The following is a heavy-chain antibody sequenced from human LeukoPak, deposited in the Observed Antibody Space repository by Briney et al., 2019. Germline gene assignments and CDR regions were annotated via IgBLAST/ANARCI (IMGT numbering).Heavy chain of an antibody. CDR2: ISAYNGNT. J-gene: IGHJ6*03. CDR3: ARDFVRITMVRGATAYYMDV. CDR1: GYTFTSYG. V-gene: IGHV1-18*01. D-gene: IGHD3-10*01. Sequence: GASVKVSCKASGYTFTSYGISWARQAPGQGLEWMGWISAYNGNTNYAQKFQGRVTMTRDTSISTAYMELSRLRSDDTAVYYCARDFVRITMVRGATAYYMDVWGKGTTVTISS.